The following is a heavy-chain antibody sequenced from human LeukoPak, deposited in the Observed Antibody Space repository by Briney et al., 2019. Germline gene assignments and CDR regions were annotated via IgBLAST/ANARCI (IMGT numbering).Heavy chain of an antibody. CDR3: ARDKEDILTGYQGYYYYGRDV. CDR2: IIPIFGTA. D-gene: IGHD3-9*01. J-gene: IGHJ6*04. Sequence: SVKVSCKASGGTFSSYAISWVRQAPGQGLEWMGGIIPIFGTANYAQKFQGRVTITADKSTSTAYMELSSLRSEDTAVYYCARDKEDILTGYQGYYYYGRDVWGKGPTVTVSS. CDR1: GGTFSSYA. V-gene: IGHV1-69*06.